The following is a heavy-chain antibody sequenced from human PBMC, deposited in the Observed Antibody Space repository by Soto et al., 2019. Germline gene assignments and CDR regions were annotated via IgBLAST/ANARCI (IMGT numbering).Heavy chain of an antibody. D-gene: IGHD1-26*01. CDR3: ARVTIGSHEYFDR. Sequence: GGSLRLSCAASGFTFSDHYMDWVRQAPGKGLEWVGRTRDKANSYTAGYAASVKGRFSISRDDSKNSLYMQMDSLKTDDTAVYYCARVTIGSHEYFDRWGQGTLVTVSS. V-gene: IGHV3-72*01. CDR2: TRDKANSYTA. J-gene: IGHJ4*02. CDR1: GFTFSDHY.